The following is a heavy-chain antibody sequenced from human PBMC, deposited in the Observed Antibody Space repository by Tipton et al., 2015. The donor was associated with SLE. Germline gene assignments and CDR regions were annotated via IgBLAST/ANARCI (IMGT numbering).Heavy chain of an antibody. CDR2: IRVYNGNT. CDR1: GYSFISYD. V-gene: IGHV1-18*01. D-gene: IGHD3-22*01. Sequence: QLVQSGAEVKKPGASVKVSCKASGYSFISYDITWVRQAPGQGLEWMGWIRVYNGNTNYAQKLQGRVTMTTDTSTSTAYMELRSLRSDDTAVYYCARGVYDSSVYYSHDALDIWGQGTKVTVSS. CDR3: ARGVYDSSVYYSHDALDI. J-gene: IGHJ3*02.